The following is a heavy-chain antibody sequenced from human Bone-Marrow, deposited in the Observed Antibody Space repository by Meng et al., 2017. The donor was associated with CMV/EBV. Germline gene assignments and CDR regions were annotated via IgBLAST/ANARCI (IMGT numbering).Heavy chain of an antibody. J-gene: IGHJ6*02. CDR3: ARDLGCSSTSCYEGGYYYYYYGMDV. CDR1: GFTFSSYA. Sequence: GESLKISCAASGFTFSSYAMHWVRQAPGKGLEWVAVISYDGSNKYYADSVKGRFTISRDNSKNTLYLQMNSLRAEDTAVYYFARDLGCSSTSCYEGGYYYYYYGMDVWGQGTTVTVSS. CDR2: ISYDGSNK. V-gene: IGHV3-30*04. D-gene: IGHD2-2*01.